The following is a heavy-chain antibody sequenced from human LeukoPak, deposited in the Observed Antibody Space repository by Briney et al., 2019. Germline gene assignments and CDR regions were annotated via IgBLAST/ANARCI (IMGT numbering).Heavy chain of an antibody. J-gene: IGHJ3*02. CDR2: INHSGST. Sequence: PSETLSLTCAVYGGSFSGYYWSWIRQPPGKGLEWIGEINHSGSTNHNPSLKSRVTISVDTSKNQFSLKLSSVTAADTAVYYCARDSITIGIWGQGTMVTVSS. CDR1: GGSFSGYY. D-gene: IGHD3-3*01. V-gene: IGHV4-34*01. CDR3: ARDSITIGI.